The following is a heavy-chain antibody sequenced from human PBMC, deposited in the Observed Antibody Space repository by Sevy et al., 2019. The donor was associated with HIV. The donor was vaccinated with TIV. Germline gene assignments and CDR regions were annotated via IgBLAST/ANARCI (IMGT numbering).Heavy chain of an antibody. CDR3: AKSGGYNWNYFYYDY. D-gene: IGHD1-7*01. V-gene: IGHV1-69*13. CDR2: IIPIFGTT. CDR1: GGTFRIYA. Sequence: ASAKVSCKGSGGTFRIYAINWVRQAPGQGLEWMGAIIPIFGTTNYAQKFQGRLTITADGSTNTDYMELSSLRSEDTAIYYCAKSGGYNWNYFYYDYWGQGALVTVSS. J-gene: IGHJ4*02.